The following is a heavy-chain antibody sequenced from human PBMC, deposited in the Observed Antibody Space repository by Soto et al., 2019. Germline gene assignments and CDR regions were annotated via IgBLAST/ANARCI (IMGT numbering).Heavy chain of an antibody. CDR2: INPNSGGT. Sequence: ASVKVSCKASGYTFTGYYMHWVRQAPGQGLEWMGWINPNSGGTNYAQKFQGWVTMTRDTSISTAYMELSRLRSDDTAVYYCGRGYCSGGSCYAPVWFAPGGQGTLVPVSS. D-gene: IGHD2-15*01. CDR1: GYTFTGYY. CDR3: GRGYCSGGSCYAPVWFAP. V-gene: IGHV1-2*04. J-gene: IGHJ5*02.